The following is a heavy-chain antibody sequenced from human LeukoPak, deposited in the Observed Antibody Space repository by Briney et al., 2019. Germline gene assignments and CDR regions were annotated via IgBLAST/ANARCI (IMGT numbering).Heavy chain of an antibody. V-gene: IGHV4-31*03. D-gene: IGHD3-9*01. Sequence: SETLSLTCTVSGGSISSGGYYWSWIRQHPGKGLEWIGYIYYSGSTYYNPSLKSRVTISVDTSKNQFSLKLSSVTAADTAVYYCARSRLVEERFDYYYYGMDVWGQGTTVTVCS. J-gene: IGHJ6*02. CDR2: IYYSGST. CDR3: ARSRLVEERFDYYYYGMDV. CDR1: GGSISSGGYY.